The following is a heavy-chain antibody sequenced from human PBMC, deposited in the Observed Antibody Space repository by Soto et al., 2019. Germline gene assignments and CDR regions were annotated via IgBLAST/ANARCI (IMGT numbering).Heavy chain of an antibody. Sequence: GGSLRLSCAASGFTFSSYAMSWVRQAPGKGLEWVSAFSRSGGSTYYADSGKGRFTISRENSKYTLYLQINSLRAKDTAVYYCAKDEDSNSGDPLDYWGRGTLVTVSS. V-gene: IGHV3-23*01. D-gene: IGHD6-13*01. CDR1: GFTFSSYA. J-gene: IGHJ4*02. CDR3: AKDEDSNSGDPLDY. CDR2: FSRSGGST.